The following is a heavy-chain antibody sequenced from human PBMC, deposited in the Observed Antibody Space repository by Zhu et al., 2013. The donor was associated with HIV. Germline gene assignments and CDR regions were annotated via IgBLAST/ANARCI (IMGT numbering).Heavy chain of an antibody. V-gene: IGHV1-8*01. CDR3: ARGILTWLSWVVGTTPXDY. CDR1: GYTFTSYD. Sequence: QVQLVQSGAEVKKPGASVKVSCKASGYTFTSYDINWVRQATGQGLEWMGWMNPNSGNTGYAQKFQGRVTMTRNTSISTAYMELSSLRSEDTAVYYCARGILTWLSWVVGTTPXDYVGPGNPGHRL. D-gene: IGHD3-9*01. CDR2: MNPNSGNT. J-gene: IGHJ4*02.